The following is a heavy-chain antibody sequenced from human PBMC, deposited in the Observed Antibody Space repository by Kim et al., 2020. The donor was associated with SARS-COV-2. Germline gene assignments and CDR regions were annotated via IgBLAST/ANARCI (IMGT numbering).Heavy chain of an antibody. V-gene: IGHV3-23*01. CDR3: AKGECGGSCYYYYGRDV. D-gene: IGHD2-15*01. J-gene: IGHJ6*02. Sequence: GGSLRLSCAASGFTFSSYAMSWVRQAPGKGLEWVSAISGSGGSTYYADSVKGRFTISRDNSKNTLYLQMNSLRAEDTAVYYCAKGECGGSCYYYYGRDVWGQGTTVTVSS. CDR1: GFTFSSYA. CDR2: ISGSGGST.